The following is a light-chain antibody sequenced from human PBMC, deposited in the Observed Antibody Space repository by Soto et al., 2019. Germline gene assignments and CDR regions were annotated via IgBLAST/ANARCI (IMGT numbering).Light chain of an antibody. CDR2: RNN. CDR1: SSNIGSNY. CDR3: AAWDDSLSGYV. Sequence: QSVLTQPPSASGTPGQRVTISCSGSSSNIGSNYVYWYQQLPGTAPKLLIYRNNKRPSGVPDRLSGSKSGTSAALAISGLRSEDEADYYCAAWDDSLSGYVFGTGTKLTVL. J-gene: IGLJ1*01. V-gene: IGLV1-47*01.